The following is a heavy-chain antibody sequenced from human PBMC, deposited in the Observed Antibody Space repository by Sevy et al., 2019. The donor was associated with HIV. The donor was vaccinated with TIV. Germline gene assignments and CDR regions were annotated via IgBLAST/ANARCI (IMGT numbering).Heavy chain of an antibody. CDR1: GYSISSGYQ. D-gene: IGHD6-25*01. V-gene: IGHV4-38-2*01. Sequence: SETLSPTCAVSGYSISSGYQWGWIRQPPGKGLEWIGTIYHSGSTYYNPSLKSRVTISVDTSKNQFSLKVNSMTAADTAVYFCARVAAYWGQGILVTVSS. CDR2: IYHSGST. J-gene: IGHJ4*02. CDR3: ARVAAY.